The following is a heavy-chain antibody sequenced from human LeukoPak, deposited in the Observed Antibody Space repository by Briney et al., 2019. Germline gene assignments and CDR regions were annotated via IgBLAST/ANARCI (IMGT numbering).Heavy chain of an antibody. J-gene: IGHJ6*03. CDR3: ARGGYYYLDV. Sequence: SETLSLTCTVSGGSISSYYWSWIRQPPGKGLEWIGYIYYSGSTNYNPSLKSRVTISVDTSKNQISLRLHSVTAADTAVYYCARGGYYYLDVWGRGTTVTVSS. V-gene: IGHV4-59*01. CDR2: IYYSGST. CDR1: GGSISSYY.